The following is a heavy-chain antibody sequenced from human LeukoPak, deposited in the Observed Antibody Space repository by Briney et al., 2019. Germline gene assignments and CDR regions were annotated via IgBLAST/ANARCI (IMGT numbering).Heavy chain of an antibody. CDR2: INPSGGST. V-gene: IGHV1-46*01. J-gene: IGHJ4*02. D-gene: IGHD6-19*01. CDR1: GYTFTSYY. Sequence: ASVKVSCKASGYTFTSYYMHWVRQAPGQGLESMGIINPSGGSTSYAQKFQGRVTMTRDTSTSTVYMELSSLRSEDTAVYYCAAAIAVADPFDYWGQGTLVTVSS. CDR3: AAAIAVADPFDY.